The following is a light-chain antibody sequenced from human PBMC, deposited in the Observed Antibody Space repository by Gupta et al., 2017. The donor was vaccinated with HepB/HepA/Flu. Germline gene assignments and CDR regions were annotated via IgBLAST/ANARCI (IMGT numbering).Light chain of an antibody. Sequence: QSALTQPASVSGSPGQSITISCTGNRNDVGGYKFVSWYQQHPGKAPKLIIYDVRNRPSGVSDRFSGSKSGNTASLTISGLQADDEAIYYCNSYTNRRTLNWVFGGGTKLTVV. CDR2: DVR. J-gene: IGLJ3*02. V-gene: IGLV2-14*03. CDR3: NSYTNRRTLNWV. CDR1: RNDVGGYKF.